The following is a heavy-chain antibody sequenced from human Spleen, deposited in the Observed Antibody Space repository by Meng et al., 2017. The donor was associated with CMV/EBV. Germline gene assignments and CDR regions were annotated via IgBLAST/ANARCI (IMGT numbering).Heavy chain of an antibody. V-gene: IGHV1-69*05. D-gene: IGHD1-26*01. CDR3: GRHSGNYLNWVDP. CDR1: GYTFTSYD. Sequence: SVKVSCKASGYTFTSYDINWVRQAPGQGLEWMGGIIPILGTANYAQSFQGRVTITTDESTSTAYMELSSLRSGDTAVYFCGRHSGNYLNWVDPWGQGTLVTVSS. CDR2: IIPILGTA. J-gene: IGHJ5*02.